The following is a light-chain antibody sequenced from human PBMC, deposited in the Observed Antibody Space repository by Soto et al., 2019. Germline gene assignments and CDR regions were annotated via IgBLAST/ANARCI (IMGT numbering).Light chain of an antibody. J-gene: IGKJ1*01. V-gene: IGKV1-17*01. Sequence: DIQLTQSPSSLSASVGDRVTITCRASQGFTTYLTWYQQKPGQAPKRLIYAASNWHSGIPARFSGSGSGTEFTLTISSLQPEDFATYYCQQHNSCPWTFGQGTRVEI. CDR2: AAS. CDR3: QQHNSCPWT. CDR1: QGFTTY.